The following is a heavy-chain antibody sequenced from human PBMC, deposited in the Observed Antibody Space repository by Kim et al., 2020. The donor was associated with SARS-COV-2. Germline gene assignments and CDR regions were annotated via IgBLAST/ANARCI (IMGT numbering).Heavy chain of an antibody. V-gene: IGHV3-23*01. D-gene: IGHD6-13*01. Sequence: FAASVKGRFTISRDNSQTTLFLQMDSLRAEDTAMYYCAKRFSSTWRAFGIWGQGTMVTVSS. J-gene: IGHJ3*02. CDR3: AKRFSSTWRAFGI.